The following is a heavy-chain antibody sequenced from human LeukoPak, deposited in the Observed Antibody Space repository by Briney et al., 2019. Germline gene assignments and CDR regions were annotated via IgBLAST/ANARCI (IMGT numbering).Heavy chain of an antibody. CDR2: IKNDGSET. CDR3: AKNNGWFHLAQ. CDR1: GFIFSSSA. V-gene: IGHV3-7*03. D-gene: IGHD6-19*01. J-gene: IGHJ4*02. Sequence: PGGSLRLSCVGSGFIFSSSAMSWVRQAPGKGLEWVGHIKNDGSETYYLDSLKGRFSISRDNTNNALYLQMNSLRVEDTAVYYCAKNNGWFHLAQWGQGALVTVSS.